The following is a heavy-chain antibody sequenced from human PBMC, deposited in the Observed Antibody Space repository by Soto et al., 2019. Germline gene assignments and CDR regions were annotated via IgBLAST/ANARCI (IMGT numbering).Heavy chain of an antibody. V-gene: IGHV3-48*04. CDR3: ARDSQAGGTGSYFDY. CDR1: GFTFSSYS. D-gene: IGHD3-16*01. Sequence: GGSLRLSCAASGFTFSSYSMNWVRQAPGKGLEWVSYISSSSSTIYYADSVKGRFTISRDNAKNSLYLQRNSLRAEDTAVYYCARDSQAGGTGSYFDYWGQGTLVTVSS. J-gene: IGHJ4*02. CDR2: ISSSSSTI.